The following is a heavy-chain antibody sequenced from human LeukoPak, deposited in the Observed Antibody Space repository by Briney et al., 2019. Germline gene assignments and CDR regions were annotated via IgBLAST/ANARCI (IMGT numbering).Heavy chain of an antibody. CDR3: ARDLQSSSGYYYVVGY. CDR2: INPNSGGT. CDR1: GYTFTGYY. V-gene: IGHV1-2*02. D-gene: IGHD3-22*01. Sequence: ASVTVSCKASGYTFTGYYMHWVRQAPGQVLEWMGWINPNSGGTNYAQKFQGRVTMTRDTSISTAYMELGRLRSDDTAVYYCARDLQSSSGYYYVVGYWGQGTLVTVSS. J-gene: IGHJ4*02.